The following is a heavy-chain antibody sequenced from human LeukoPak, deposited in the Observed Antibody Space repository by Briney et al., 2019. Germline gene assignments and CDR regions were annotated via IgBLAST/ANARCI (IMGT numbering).Heavy chain of an antibody. CDR2: INYSGST. Sequence: SETLSLTCTVSDGSISHYYWNWIRQPPGKGLEWIGNINYSGSTNYNPSLKSRVTISVDTSKNQFSLRLSSVTAADTAVYYCARGYYDILTGYPPTLDYWGQGTLVTVSS. CDR1: DGSISHYY. V-gene: IGHV4-59*01. J-gene: IGHJ4*02. D-gene: IGHD3-9*01. CDR3: ARGYYDILTGYPPTLDY.